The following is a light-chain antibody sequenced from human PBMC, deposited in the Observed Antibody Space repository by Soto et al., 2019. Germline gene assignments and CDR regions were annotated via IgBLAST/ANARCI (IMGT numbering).Light chain of an antibody. CDR1: QSVSNN. J-gene: IGKJ2*01. V-gene: IGKV3-15*01. Sequence: EIVMTHSPATLSVSPGERATLSCRASQSVSNNLAWYQQKPGQAPRRLIYGASTMTTAIPARFSGSWSGTEFTLTISSLHSEYFAVYFCQQYDNWPYTFGQGTKLEIK. CDR2: GAS. CDR3: QQYDNWPYT.